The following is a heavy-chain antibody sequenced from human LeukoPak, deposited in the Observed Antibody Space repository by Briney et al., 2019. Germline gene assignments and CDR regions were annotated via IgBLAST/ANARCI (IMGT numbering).Heavy chain of an antibody. D-gene: IGHD6-13*01. CDR2: IYSGGST. V-gene: IGHV3-66*01. CDR1: GFTFSNAW. J-gene: IGHJ4*02. CDR3: ARDLGQQLVFDY. Sequence: PGGSLRLSCAASGFTFSNAWMSWVRQAPGKGLEWVSVIYSGGSTYYADSVKGRFTISRDNSKNTLYLQMNSLRAEDTAVYYCARDLGQQLVFDYWGQGTLVTVSS.